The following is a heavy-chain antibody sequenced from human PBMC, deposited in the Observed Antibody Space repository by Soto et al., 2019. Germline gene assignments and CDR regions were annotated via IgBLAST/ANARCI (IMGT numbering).Heavy chain of an antibody. CDR1: GFTFSNAW. CDR3: TTGFTLRYFDWLPMDDAFDI. Sequence: AGGSLRLSCAASGFTFSNAWMNWVRQAPGKGLEWVGRIKSKTDGGTTDYAAPVKGRFTISRDDSKNTLYLQMNSLKTEDTAVYYCTTGFTLRYFDWLPMDDAFDIWGQGTMVTVSS. V-gene: IGHV3-15*07. D-gene: IGHD3-9*01. J-gene: IGHJ3*02. CDR2: IKSKTDGGTT.